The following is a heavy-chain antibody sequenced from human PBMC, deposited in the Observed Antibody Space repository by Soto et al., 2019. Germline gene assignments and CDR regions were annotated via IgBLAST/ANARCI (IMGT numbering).Heavy chain of an antibody. CDR2: IWYDGSNK. Sequence: GGSLRLSCAASGFTFSSYGMHWVRQAPGKGLEWVAVIWYDGSNKYYADSVKGRFTISRDNSKNTLYLQMNSLRAEDTAVYYCARRYFDVYYYYYMDVWGKGTTVTVSS. D-gene: IGHD3-9*01. J-gene: IGHJ6*03. CDR3: ARRYFDVYYYYYMDV. V-gene: IGHV3-33*01. CDR1: GFTFSSYG.